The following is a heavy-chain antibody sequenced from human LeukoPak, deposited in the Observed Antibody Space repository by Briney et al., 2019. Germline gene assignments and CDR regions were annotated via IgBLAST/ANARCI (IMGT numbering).Heavy chain of an antibody. J-gene: IGHJ4*02. CDR1: GFIFSNYA. CDR3: AKVVATIGRFDY. V-gene: IGHV3-23*01. Sequence: GASLRLSCEASGFIFSNYAMSWVRQAPGKGLEWVSGISGSGGSTYYVDSVKGRFTISRDNSKNTLYLQMNSLRAEDTAVYYCAKVVATIGRFDYWGQGTLVTVSS. CDR2: ISGSGGST. D-gene: IGHD5-12*01.